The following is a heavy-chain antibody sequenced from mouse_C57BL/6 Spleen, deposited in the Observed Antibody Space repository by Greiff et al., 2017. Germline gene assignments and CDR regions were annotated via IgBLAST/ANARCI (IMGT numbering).Heavy chain of an antibody. J-gene: IGHJ3*01. CDR1: GYEFSSSW. D-gene: IGHD2-4*01. CDR2: IYPGDGDT. Sequence: QVQLQQSGPELVKPGASVKISCKASGYEFSSSWMHWVKQRPGKGLEWIGRIYPGDGDTNSNGKFKGKATMTADKSSSTAYMQLISLTSDDSSVYFCARALYDYDFFAYWGQGTLVTVSA. V-gene: IGHV1-82*01. CDR3: ARALYDYDFFAY.